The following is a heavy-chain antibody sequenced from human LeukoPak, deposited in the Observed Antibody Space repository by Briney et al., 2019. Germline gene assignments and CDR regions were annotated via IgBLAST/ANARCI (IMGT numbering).Heavy chain of an antibody. Sequence: PGGSLRLSCAASGFNFGEYAMYWVRQAPGKGLEWVSLISGDGGTTSYADSVKGRFTISRDNSENSLNLQMKSLRSEDTALYYCAEARRSGTHYSDFDFWGQGTLVTVSS. J-gene: IGHJ4*02. CDR3: AEARRSGTHYSDFDF. V-gene: IGHV3-43*02. D-gene: IGHD1-26*01. CDR1: GFNFGEYA. CDR2: ISGDGGTT.